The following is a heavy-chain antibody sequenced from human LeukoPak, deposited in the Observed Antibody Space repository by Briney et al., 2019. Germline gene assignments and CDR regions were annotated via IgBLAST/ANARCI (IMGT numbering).Heavy chain of an antibody. CDR1: GDSITSSYYY. CDR2: IYYSGST. Sequence: SETLSLTCTVSGDSITSSYYYWGWIRQPPGKGLEWFGSIYYSGSTYSNPSLKSRVTISVDTSKNQFSLNLSSVTAADTAVYYCARQRDAAAGTDYWGQGILVTVSS. V-gene: IGHV4-39*01. J-gene: IGHJ4*02. CDR3: ARQRDAAAGTDY. D-gene: IGHD6-13*01.